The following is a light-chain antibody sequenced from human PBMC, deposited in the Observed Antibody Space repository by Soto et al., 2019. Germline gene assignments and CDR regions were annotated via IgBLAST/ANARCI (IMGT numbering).Light chain of an antibody. Sequence: QSALTQPPSVSGAPGQRVTISCTGSSSNIGAGYDVHWYQQLPGTAPKLLTSGNSNRPSGVPDRFSGSKSGTSASLAITGLQAEDEADYYCQSYDSSLSGYVFGTGTKLTVL. CDR1: SSNIGAGYD. V-gene: IGLV1-40*01. J-gene: IGLJ1*01. CDR3: QSYDSSLSGYV. CDR2: GNS.